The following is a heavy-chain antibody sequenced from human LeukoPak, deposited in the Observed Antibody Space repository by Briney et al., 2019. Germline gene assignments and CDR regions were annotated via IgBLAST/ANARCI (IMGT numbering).Heavy chain of an antibody. CDR3: ARGADSGYSSDN. D-gene: IGHD3-9*01. CDR2: IRYDGSNK. J-gene: IGHJ4*02. V-gene: IGHV3-30*02. Sequence: GGSLRLSGAASGFTFRSYGMHWVRQAPGKGLEWVAFIRYDGSNKYYADSVKGRFTISRDNAKNSLYLQMNSLRAEDTAVYYCARGADSGYSSDNWGQGTLVSVSS. CDR1: GFTFRSYG.